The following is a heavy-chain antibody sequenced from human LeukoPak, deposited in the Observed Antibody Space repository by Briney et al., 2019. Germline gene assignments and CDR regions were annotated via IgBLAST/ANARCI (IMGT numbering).Heavy chain of an antibody. CDR2: ISSSGSTI. CDR1: GFTFSDYY. V-gene: IGHV3-11*04. CDR3: VRPLLSGSNMVFDS. D-gene: IGHD1-26*01. Sequence: GGSLRLSCAASGFTFSDYYMSWIRQAPGKGLEWVSYISSSGSTIYYADSVKGRFTISRDNAKNSPYLQMTNLRAEDSAVYYRVRPLLSGSNMVFDSWGQGTLVTVSS. J-gene: IGHJ4*02.